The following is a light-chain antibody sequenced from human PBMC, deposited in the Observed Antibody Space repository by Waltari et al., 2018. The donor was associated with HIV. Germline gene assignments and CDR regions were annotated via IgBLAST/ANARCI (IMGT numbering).Light chain of an antibody. CDR3: QRHYASPYT. V-gene: IGKV4-1*01. Sequence: DIVMTQSLDPLPVSVGERGTISCKPSQNVLNGSTNKNSLAWYQQKSGQPPELLIYWAPTRESGVPERFSGSGSGTEFTLTSSSLQAADVAVYYCQRHYASPYTFCQGTKLEIK. CDR1: QNVLNGSTNKNS. CDR2: WAP. J-gene: IGKJ2*01.